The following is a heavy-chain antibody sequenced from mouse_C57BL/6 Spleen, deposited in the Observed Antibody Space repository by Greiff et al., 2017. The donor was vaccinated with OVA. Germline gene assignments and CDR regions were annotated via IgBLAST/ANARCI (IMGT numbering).Heavy chain of an antibody. CDR3: ARSGYYGSTYFDY. Sequence: QVQLQQSGPELVKPGASVKISCKASGYAFSSSWMNWVKQRPGKGLEWIGRIYPGDGDTNYNGKFKGKATLTADKSSSTAYMQLRSLTSEDSAVYFCARSGYYGSTYFDYWGQGTTLTVSS. D-gene: IGHD1-1*01. CDR1: GYAFSSSW. J-gene: IGHJ2*01. CDR2: IYPGDGDT. V-gene: IGHV1-82*01.